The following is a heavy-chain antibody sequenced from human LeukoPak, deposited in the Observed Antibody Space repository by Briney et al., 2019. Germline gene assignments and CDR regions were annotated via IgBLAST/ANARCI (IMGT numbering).Heavy chain of an antibody. V-gene: IGHV3-30*03. J-gene: IGHJ4*02. D-gene: IGHD3-22*01. CDR2: ISYDGSNK. CDR1: GFTFRNYG. CDR3: AREVGDYDSSGYYGWYDY. Sequence: PGGSLRLSCAASGFTFRNYGMHWVRQAPGKGLESVAVISYDGSNKYYADSVEGRFTISRDNSKNTLYLQMNSLRAEDTAVYYCAREVGDYDSSGYYGWYDYWGQGTLVTVSS.